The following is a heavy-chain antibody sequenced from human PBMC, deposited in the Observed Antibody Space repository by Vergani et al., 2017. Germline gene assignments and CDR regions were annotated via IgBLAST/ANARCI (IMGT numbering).Heavy chain of an antibody. CDR2: ISYDGSNK. Sequence: QVQLVESGGGVVQPGRSLRLSCAASGFTFSSYAMHWVRQAPGKGLEWVAVISYDGSNKYYAESVKGRFTISRDNSKNTLYLQMNSLRAEDTAVYYCARDAYYYGSGSYYKAYYFDYWGQGTLVTVSS. D-gene: IGHD3-10*01. V-gene: IGHV3-30*04. J-gene: IGHJ4*02. CDR3: ARDAYYYGSGSYYKAYYFDY. CDR1: GFTFSSYA.